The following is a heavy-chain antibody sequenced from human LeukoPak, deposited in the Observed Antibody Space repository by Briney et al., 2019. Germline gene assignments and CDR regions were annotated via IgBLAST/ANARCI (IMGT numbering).Heavy chain of an antibody. CDR3: ARAGCGSGSHCADYYYGLDA. CDR1: GYTFTGYC. D-gene: IGHD3-10*01. CDR2: INPNSGDT. Sequence: GASVKVSCKASGYTFTGYCMHWVRQAPGQGLEWMGWINPNSGDTKYAQKFQGRVTVTRDTSISTAYMEVSRLTSDDTAIYYCARAGCGSGSHCADYYYGLDAWGQGTTVTVSS. V-gene: IGHV1-2*02. J-gene: IGHJ6*02.